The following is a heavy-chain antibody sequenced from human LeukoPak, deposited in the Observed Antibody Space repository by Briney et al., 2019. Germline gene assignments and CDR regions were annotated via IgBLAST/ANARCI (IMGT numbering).Heavy chain of an antibody. J-gene: IGHJ6*02. CDR3: ARDPSSPRDYYYYGMDV. Sequence: GGSLRLSCAASGFTFSSYSMNWVRQAPGKGLEWVSSISSSSSYIYYADSVKGRFTISRDNAKNSLYLQMNSLRAEDTAVYYCARDPSSPRDYYYYGMDVWGQGTTVTVSS. V-gene: IGHV3-21*01. D-gene: IGHD6-13*01. CDR2: ISSSSSYI. CDR1: GFTFSSYS.